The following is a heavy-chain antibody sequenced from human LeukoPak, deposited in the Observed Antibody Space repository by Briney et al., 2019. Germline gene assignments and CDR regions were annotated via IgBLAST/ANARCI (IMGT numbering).Heavy chain of an antibody. CDR3: ARGSSSWYFRGDDY. CDR2: IWYDGSNK. V-gene: IGHV3-33*01. D-gene: IGHD6-13*01. CDR1: GLTFSSYG. Sequence: GGSLRLSCAASGLTFSSYGMHWVRQAPGKGLEWVAVIWYDGSNKYYADSVKGRFTISRDNSKNTLYLQMNSLRAEDTAVYYCARGSSSWYFRGDDYWGQGTLVTVSS. J-gene: IGHJ4*02.